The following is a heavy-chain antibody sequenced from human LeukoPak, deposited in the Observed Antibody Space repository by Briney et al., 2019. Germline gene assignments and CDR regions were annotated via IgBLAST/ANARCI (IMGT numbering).Heavy chain of an antibody. CDR2: ISSSSSTI. D-gene: IGHD6-13*01. J-gene: IGHJ4*02. V-gene: IGHV3-48*01. CDR3: ASTDSSSWYTIDY. CDR1: GFTFSSYS. Sequence: GGSLRLSCAASGFTFSSYSMNWVRQAPGKGLEWVSYISSSSSTIYYADSVKGRFTISRDNAKNSLYLQMNSLRAEDTAVYYCASTDSSSWYTIDYWGQGTLVTVSS.